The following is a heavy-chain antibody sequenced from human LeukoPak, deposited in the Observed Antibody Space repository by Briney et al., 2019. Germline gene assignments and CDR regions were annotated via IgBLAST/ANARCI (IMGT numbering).Heavy chain of an antibody. Sequence: PGGSLRLSCAASGFTFSSYAMSWVRQAPGKGLEWVSAISGSGGSTYYADSVKGRFTISRDNSKNTLYLQMNSLRAEDTAVYYCAKAPYVLVLPAAVYFDYWGQGTLVTVSS. D-gene: IGHD2-2*01. V-gene: IGHV3-23*01. CDR1: GFTFSSYA. CDR3: AKAPYVLVLPAAVYFDY. J-gene: IGHJ4*02. CDR2: ISGSGGST.